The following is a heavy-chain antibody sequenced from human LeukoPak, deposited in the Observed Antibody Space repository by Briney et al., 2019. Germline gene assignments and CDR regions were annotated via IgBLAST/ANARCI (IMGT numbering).Heavy chain of an antibody. CDR2: IYYSGST. D-gene: IGHD2-2*01. Sequence: SETLSLTCTVSGCSVSSGDYYWSWIRQPPGKGLEWIGYIYYSGSTYYNPSLKSRVTISVDTSKNQFSLKLSSVTAADTAVYYCARSKDAAAPWYFDYWGQGTLVTVSS. CDR3: ARSKDAAAPWYFDY. V-gene: IGHV4-30-4*01. J-gene: IGHJ4*02. CDR1: GCSVSSGDYY.